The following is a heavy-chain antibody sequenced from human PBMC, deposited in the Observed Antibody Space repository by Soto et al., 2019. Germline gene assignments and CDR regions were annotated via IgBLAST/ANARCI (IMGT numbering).Heavy chain of an antibody. J-gene: IGHJ6*02. CDR3: ARGGYSSWYPTNYYGMDV. V-gene: IGHV4-4*07. CDR2: IYTSGST. D-gene: IGHD6-13*01. CDR1: GGSISSYY. Sequence: PSETLSLTCTVSGGSISSYYWSWIRQPAGKGLEWIGRIYTSGSTNYNPSLKSRVTMSVDTSKNQFSLKLSSVTAADTAVYYCARGGYSSWYPTNYYGMDVWGQGTTGTVS.